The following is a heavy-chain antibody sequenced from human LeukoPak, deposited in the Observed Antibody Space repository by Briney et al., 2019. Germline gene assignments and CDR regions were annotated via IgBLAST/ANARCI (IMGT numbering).Heavy chain of an antibody. CDR2: INPSAGIT. Sequence: GASVKVSCKASGYTFSDNYIHWVRQAPGQGLEWMGIINPSAGITTYAQKFQGRVTMTSDTSTSTIYMDLSSLKFEDTAVYYCARDSEAVAGLDWWGQGTLATVSS. CDR1: GYTFSDNY. J-gene: IGHJ4*02. D-gene: IGHD6-19*01. CDR3: ARDSEAVAGLDW. V-gene: IGHV1-46*01.